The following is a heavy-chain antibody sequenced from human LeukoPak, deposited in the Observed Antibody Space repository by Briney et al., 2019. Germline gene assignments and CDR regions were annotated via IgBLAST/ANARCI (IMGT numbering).Heavy chain of an antibody. V-gene: IGHV3-23*01. J-gene: IGHJ4*02. CDR2: ITGSGGST. Sequence: PGGSLRLSCAASGFTFSSYAMSWVRQTPGEGLEWVSTITGSGGSTYYADSVKGRFTISRDNSKNTLDLQMNSLRAEDTAVYYCAKYLRYLDYWGQGTLVTVSS. CDR1: GFTFSSYA. D-gene: IGHD2-8*01. CDR3: AKYLRYLDY.